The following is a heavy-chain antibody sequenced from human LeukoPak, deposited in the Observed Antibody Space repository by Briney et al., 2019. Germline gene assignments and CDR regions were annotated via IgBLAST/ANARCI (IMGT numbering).Heavy chain of an antibody. CDR3: ARGRGYSYGNSYYYYGMDV. J-gene: IGHJ6*02. Sequence: SETLSLTCTVSGGSISTYYWSWIRRPPGKGLEWIAYIHASGPTNYNPSLKSRITISVDTSKNQFSLKLSSVTAADTAVYYCARGRGYSYGNSYYYYGMDVWGQGTTVTVSS. CDR2: IHASGPT. V-gene: IGHV4-59*13. D-gene: IGHD5-18*01. CDR1: GGSISTYY.